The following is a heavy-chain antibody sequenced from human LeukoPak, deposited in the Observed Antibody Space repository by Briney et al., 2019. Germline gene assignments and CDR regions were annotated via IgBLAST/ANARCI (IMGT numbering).Heavy chain of an antibody. CDR1: GGTFSSYA. CDR2: IIPILGIP. CDR3: ATEAIVVVTARDYWYFDL. Sequence: ASVKVSCKASGGTFSSYAISWVRQAAGQGLEWMGRIIPILGIPNYAQKFQGRVTITADKSTTTAYMELSSLRSEDTAVYYCATEAIVVVTARDYWYFDLWGRGTLVTVSS. J-gene: IGHJ2*01. D-gene: IGHD2-21*02. V-gene: IGHV1-69*04.